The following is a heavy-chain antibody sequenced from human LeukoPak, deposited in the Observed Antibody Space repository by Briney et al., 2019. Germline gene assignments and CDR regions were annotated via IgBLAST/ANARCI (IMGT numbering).Heavy chain of an antibody. D-gene: IGHD6-25*01. CDR2: ISWNGGPI. CDR3: AKEKNTAAASDD. Sequence: GRSLRLSCAASGFRFDDYAMHWVRQTPGKGPEWVSGISWNGGPIGYADSVKGRFTISRDNALNSLYLQMNSLRGEDTAFYYCAKEKNTAAASDDWGQGTLVTVSS. V-gene: IGHV3-9*01. CDR1: GFRFDDYA. J-gene: IGHJ4*02.